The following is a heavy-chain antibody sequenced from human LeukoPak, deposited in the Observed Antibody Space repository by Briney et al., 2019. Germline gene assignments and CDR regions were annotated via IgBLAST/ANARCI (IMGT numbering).Heavy chain of an antibody. J-gene: IGHJ4*02. V-gene: IGHV3-74*01. Sequence: GGSLRLSCAASGFTFSSYWMHWVRQAPGKGLVWVSRINSDGSSTSYADSVKGRFTISRDNAKNTLYLQMNSLRAEDTAVYYCTCIAACRGVDYWGQGTLVTVSS. CDR3: TCIAACRGVDY. CDR1: GFTFSSYW. D-gene: IGHD6-6*01. CDR2: INSDGSST.